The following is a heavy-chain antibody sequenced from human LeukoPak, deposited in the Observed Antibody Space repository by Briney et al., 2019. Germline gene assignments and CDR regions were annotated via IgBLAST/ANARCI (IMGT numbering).Heavy chain of an antibody. V-gene: IGHV3-23*01. D-gene: IGHD2-2*02. Sequence: PGGSLRLSCAASGFTFSSYAMSWVRQAPGKGLEWVSGITDSGFTTFYANSVKGRFTISRDNSKNTLYLQMYSLRAEDTAVYYCANAGFCSSTTCYNPFDHWGQGTLVTVSS. CDR1: GFTFSSYA. CDR3: ANAGFCSSTTCYNPFDH. CDR2: ITDSGFTT. J-gene: IGHJ4*02.